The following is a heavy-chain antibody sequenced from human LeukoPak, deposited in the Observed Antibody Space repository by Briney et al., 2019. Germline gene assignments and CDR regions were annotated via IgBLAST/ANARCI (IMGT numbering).Heavy chain of an antibody. J-gene: IGHJ6*03. CDR1: GYTFTGYY. CDR2: INPNSGGT. CDR3: ARGSPYSSSWYAAYYYYYYMDV. D-gene: IGHD6-13*01. Sequence: ASVKVSCKASGYTFTGYYMHWVRQAPGQGLEWMGWINPNSGGTNYAQKFQGRVTMTRDTSISTAYMELSRLRSDDTAVYYCARGSPYSSSWYAAYYYYYYMDVWGKGTTVTVSS. V-gene: IGHV1-2*02.